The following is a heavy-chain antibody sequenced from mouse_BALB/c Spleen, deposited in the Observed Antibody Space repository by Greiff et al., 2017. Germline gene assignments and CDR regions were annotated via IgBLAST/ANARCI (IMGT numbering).Heavy chain of an antibody. CDR3: ARRHYAGFFDY. CDR1: GFTFSSFG. J-gene: IGHJ2*01. D-gene: IGHD1-1*02. Sequence: EVKVVESGGGLVQPGGSRKLSCAASGFTFSSFGMHWVRQAPEKGLEWVAYISSGSSTIYYADTVKGRFTISRDNPKNTLFLQMTSLRSEDTAMYYCARRHYAGFFDYGGQGTTLTVSS. V-gene: IGHV5-17*02. CDR2: ISSGSSTI.